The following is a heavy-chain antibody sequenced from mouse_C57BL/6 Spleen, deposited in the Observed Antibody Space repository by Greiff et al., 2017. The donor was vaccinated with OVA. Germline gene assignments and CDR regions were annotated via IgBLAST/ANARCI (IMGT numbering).Heavy chain of an antibody. Sequence: QVQLQQSGAELVKPGASVKISCKASGYAFSSYWMNWVKQRPGKGLEWIGQIYPGDGDTNHNGKFKGKATLTADKSSSTAYMQLCILTSEDSAVYFCVRSAFTTVVATPAWFAYWGQGTLVTVSA. D-gene: IGHD1-1*01. J-gene: IGHJ3*01. CDR2: IYPGDGDT. V-gene: IGHV1-80*01. CDR1: GYAFSSYW. CDR3: VRSAFTTVVATPAWFAY.